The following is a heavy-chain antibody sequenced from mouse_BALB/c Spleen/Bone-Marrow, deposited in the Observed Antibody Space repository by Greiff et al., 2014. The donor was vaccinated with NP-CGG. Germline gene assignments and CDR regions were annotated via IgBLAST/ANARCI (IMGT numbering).Heavy chain of an antibody. CDR2: IYPHNGGN. V-gene: IGHV1S29*02. CDR3: ARSRGTTATTYYFDY. CDR1: GYTFTDYN. D-gene: IGHD1-2*01. Sequence: VQLVESGPELVKPGASVKISCKASGYTFTDYNMHWVKQSHGKSLEWIVYIYPHNGGNGYNQKFKNKATLTVDSSSSTAYMELRSLTSEDSAVYYCARSRGTTATTYYFDYWGQGTTLTVSS. J-gene: IGHJ2*01.